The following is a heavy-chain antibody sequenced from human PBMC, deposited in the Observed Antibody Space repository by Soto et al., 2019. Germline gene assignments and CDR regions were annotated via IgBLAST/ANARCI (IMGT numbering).Heavy chain of an antibody. V-gene: IGHV4-4*07. CDR3: ARDPARAVSLNWFDP. D-gene: IGHD6-19*01. Sequence: SETLSLTCTVSSGSISHYYWSWIRQPAGKGLEWIGRIFTSGSTNYNPSLKGRVTMSIDTAKNQFSLKLSSVTAADTAMYYCARDPARAVSLNWFDPWGQGTLVTVSS. CDR1: SGSISHYY. CDR2: IFTSGST. J-gene: IGHJ5*02.